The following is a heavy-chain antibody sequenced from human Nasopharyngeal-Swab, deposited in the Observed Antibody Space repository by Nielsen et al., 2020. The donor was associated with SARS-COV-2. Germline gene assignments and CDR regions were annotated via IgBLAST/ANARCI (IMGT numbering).Heavy chain of an antibody. CDR3: AKDDVVRGDAFEF. Sequence: GESLKISCAASGFTFNIYAMAWIRRAPGRGLEWVSAISASGGSTYYRNSVKGRFSISRDNSKNTLFLQMNSLTVDDTALYYCAKDDVVRGDAFEFWGQGTMVTVSS. CDR2: ISASGGST. J-gene: IGHJ3*01. D-gene: IGHD3-10*01. V-gene: IGHV3-23*01. CDR1: GFTFNIYA.